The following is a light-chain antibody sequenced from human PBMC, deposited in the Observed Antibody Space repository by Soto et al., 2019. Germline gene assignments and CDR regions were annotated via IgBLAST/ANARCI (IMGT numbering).Light chain of an antibody. Sequence: EIVLTQSPGTLSLSPGERATLSCRASQSVSSNNLAWYQQKPGQAPRLLIYATFSRATGIPDRFSGSGSGTAFTLTISRLETEDFAVYYCQQYGSSPLYTFGQGTKLEIK. CDR2: ATF. J-gene: IGKJ2*01. V-gene: IGKV3-20*01. CDR1: QSVSSNN. CDR3: QQYGSSPLYT.